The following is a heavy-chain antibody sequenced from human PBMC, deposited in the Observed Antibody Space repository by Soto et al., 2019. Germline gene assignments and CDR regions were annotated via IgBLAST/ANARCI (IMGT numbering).Heavy chain of an antibody. CDR2: IIPILGIA. V-gene: IGHV1-69*02. CDR3: ASFRIAATWGNDAFDI. J-gene: IGHJ3*02. D-gene: IGHD2-15*01. Sequence: QVQLVQSGAEVKKPGSSVKVSCKDSGGPFSSYNISWVRQAPGQGRAWMGRIIPILGIANYAQKLQGRVTITADKSTSPAYMELSSLRSEDTAVYHCASFRIAATWGNDAFDIWCQGTMVTVSS. CDR1: GGPFSSYN.